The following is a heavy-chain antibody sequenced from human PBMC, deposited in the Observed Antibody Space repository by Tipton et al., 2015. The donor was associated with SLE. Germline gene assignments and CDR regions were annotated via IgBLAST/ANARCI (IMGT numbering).Heavy chain of an antibody. Sequence: GLVKPSEPLSLTCTVSGQSIKNYQWGWIRQPAGKGLEWIGHIYTSGSTSYNPSLKSRVTISIDMSKNQFSLNLSSVTAADTAVYYCATGGYCSGGSCFHFDPWGQGTLVTVSS. V-gene: IGHV4-4*07. J-gene: IGHJ5*02. CDR2: IYTSGST. CDR3: ATGGYCSGGSCFHFDP. CDR1: GQSIKNYQ. D-gene: IGHD2-15*01.